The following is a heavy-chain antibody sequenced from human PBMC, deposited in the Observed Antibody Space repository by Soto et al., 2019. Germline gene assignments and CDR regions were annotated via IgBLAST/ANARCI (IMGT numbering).Heavy chain of an antibody. CDR1: GGSISSSNW. CDR3: ASSAVIGPSYGGTTS. Sequence: PSETLSLTCAVSGGSISSSNWWSWVRQPPGKGLEWIGEIYHSGSTNYNPSLKSRVTISVDKSKNQFSLKLSSVTAADTAVYYCASSAVIGPSYGGTTSWRQGTLVTVS. CDR2: IYHSGST. J-gene: IGHJ4*02. V-gene: IGHV4-4*02. D-gene: IGHD2-15*01.